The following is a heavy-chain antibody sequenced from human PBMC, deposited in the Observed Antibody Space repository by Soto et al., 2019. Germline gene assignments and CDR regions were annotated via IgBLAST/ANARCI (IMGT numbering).Heavy chain of an antibody. D-gene: IGHD1-20*01. CDR2: INPNSGGT. J-gene: IGHJ4*02. Sequence: QVQLVQSGAEVKKPGASVRVSCKASGYTFTGYYMHWVRQAPGQGLEWMGWINPNSGGTNYAQIFQGWVTMTRDTSISTAYMELSRLRSDDTAVYYCARGESGNWNLFDYWGQGTLVTVSS. V-gene: IGHV1-2*04. CDR1: GYTFTGYY. CDR3: ARGESGNWNLFDY.